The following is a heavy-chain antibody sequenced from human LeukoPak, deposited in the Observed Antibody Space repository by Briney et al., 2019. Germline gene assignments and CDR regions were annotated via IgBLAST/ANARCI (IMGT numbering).Heavy chain of an antibody. J-gene: IGHJ4*02. Sequence: ASVKASCKASGYTFTSYYMHWVRQAPGQGLEWMGIINPSGGSTSYAQKFQGRVTLTRDTSTSTVYMELSSLRSEDTAVYYCARSMVRGVTYYFDYWGQGTLGTVSS. V-gene: IGHV1-46*01. D-gene: IGHD3-10*01. CDR2: INPSGGST. CDR3: ARSMVRGVTYYFDY. CDR1: GYTFTSYY.